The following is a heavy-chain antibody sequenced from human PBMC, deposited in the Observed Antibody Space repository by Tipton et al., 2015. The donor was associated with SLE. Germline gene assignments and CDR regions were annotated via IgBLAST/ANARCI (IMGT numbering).Heavy chain of an antibody. CDR3: AIRRVSIAAAGTDAFDI. D-gene: IGHD6-13*01. Sequence: SLRLSCAASGFTFSSYSMNWVRQAPGKGLEWVSYISSSSSTIYYADSVKGRFTISRDNAKNSLYLQMNSLRAEDTAVYYCAIRRVSIAAAGTDAFDIWGQGTMVTVSS. CDR2: ISSSSSTI. V-gene: IGHV3-48*01. CDR1: GFTFSSYS. J-gene: IGHJ3*02.